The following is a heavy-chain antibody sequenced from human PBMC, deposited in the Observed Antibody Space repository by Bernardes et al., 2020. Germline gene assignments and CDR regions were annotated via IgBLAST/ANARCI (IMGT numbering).Heavy chain of an antibody. D-gene: IGHD3-16*01. Sequence: GGSLRLSCVASGFTFSSNAMSWVRQAPGKGLEWVSDISGSGSSTYYADSVKGRFTISRDNSKNTLYLQMNSLRAEDTAVYYCAKAEGGVYYYYMDVWGKGTTVTVSS. V-gene: IGHV3-23*01. CDR2: ISGSGSST. J-gene: IGHJ6*03. CDR3: AKAEGGVYYYYMDV. CDR1: GFTFSSNA.